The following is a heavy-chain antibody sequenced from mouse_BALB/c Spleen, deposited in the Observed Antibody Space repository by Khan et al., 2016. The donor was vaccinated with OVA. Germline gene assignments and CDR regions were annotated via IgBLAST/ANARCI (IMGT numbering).Heavy chain of an antibody. J-gene: IGHJ4*01. CDR1: GFSLTDYG. V-gene: IGHV2-6-1*01. CDR2: LWSDGST. D-gene: IGHD2-10*01. Sequence: VQLLEPGPGLVAPSQNLSLTCTISGFSLTDYGVHWVRQPPGKGLEWLVVLWSDGSTAYNSALKSRLSIIKDNSKSQIFLKMNSLQTDDTAMYYCARQPYYHYYIMDYWGQGTSVTVSS. CDR3: ARQPYYHYYIMDY.